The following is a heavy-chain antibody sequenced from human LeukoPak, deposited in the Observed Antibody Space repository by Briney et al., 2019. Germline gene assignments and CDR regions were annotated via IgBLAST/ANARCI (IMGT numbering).Heavy chain of an antibody. Sequence: SQTLSLTCTVSGGSISSGDYYWSWIRQPPGKGLEWIGYIYYSGSTYYNPSLKSRVTISVDTSKNQFSLKLSSVTAADTAVYYCARTSTFGGVIVFDFWGQGTLVTVSS. J-gene: IGHJ4*02. D-gene: IGHD3-16*02. V-gene: IGHV4-30-4*01. CDR3: ARTSTFGGVIVFDF. CDR2: IYYSGST. CDR1: GGSISSGDYY.